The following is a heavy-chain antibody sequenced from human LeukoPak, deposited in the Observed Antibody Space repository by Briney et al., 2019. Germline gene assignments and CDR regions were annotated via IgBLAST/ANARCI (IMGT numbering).Heavy chain of an antibody. Sequence: ASVKVSCKASGYTFPSYFMHWVRQAPGQGLEWMGIINPTGGSTTYAQKFQGRVTMTTDTSTSTAYMELRSLRSDDTAVYYCARDGIVPAAINYFDYWGQGTLVTVSS. V-gene: IGHV1-46*01. CDR1: GYTFPSYF. CDR3: ARDGIVPAAINYFDY. D-gene: IGHD2-2*01. J-gene: IGHJ4*02. CDR2: INPTGGST.